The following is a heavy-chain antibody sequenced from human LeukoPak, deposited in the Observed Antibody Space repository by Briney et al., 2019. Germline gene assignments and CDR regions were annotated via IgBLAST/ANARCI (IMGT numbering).Heavy chain of an antibody. D-gene: IGHD6-19*01. CDR3: ARDRRYSSGWCKSDAFDI. Sequence: GESLKISCKGSGYSFTSYWIGWVRQMPGKGLEWMGIMYPGDSDTRYSPSFQGQVAISADKSISTAYLQWSSLKASDTAMYYCARDRRYSSGWCKSDAFDIWGQGTMVTLSS. CDR2: MYPGDSDT. V-gene: IGHV5-51*01. J-gene: IGHJ3*02. CDR1: GYSFTSYW.